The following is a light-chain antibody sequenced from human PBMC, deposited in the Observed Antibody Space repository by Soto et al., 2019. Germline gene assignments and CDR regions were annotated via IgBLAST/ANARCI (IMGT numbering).Light chain of an antibody. CDR2: EVS. CDR1: SSDIGVYDF. V-gene: IGLV2-8*01. Sequence: QSALTQPPSASGSPGQSVTISCTGTSSDIGVYDFVSWYQQHPGKAPKLMIYEVSKRPSGVPDRFSGSKSGNTASLTVSGLQAEDEADYYCSSYTSENTYVFGTGTKVTVL. CDR3: SSYTSENTYV. J-gene: IGLJ1*01.